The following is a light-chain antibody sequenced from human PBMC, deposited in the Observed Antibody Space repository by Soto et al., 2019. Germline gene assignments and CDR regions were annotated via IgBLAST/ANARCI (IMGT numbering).Light chain of an antibody. Sequence: QSVLTQPASVSGSPGQSITISCTGTSSDVGGYNYVSWYQQHPGKAPKLMIYDVSNRPSGVSNRFSGSKSGNTASLTISGFQAEDEADYYCSSYTSSSTPGFGTGTKVTVL. CDR2: DVS. J-gene: IGLJ1*01. CDR1: SSDVGGYNY. CDR3: SSYTSSSTPG. V-gene: IGLV2-14*01.